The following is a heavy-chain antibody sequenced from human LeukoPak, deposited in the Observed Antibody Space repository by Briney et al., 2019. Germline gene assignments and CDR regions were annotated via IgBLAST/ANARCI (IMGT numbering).Heavy chain of an antibody. D-gene: IGHD6-19*01. Sequence: GGSLRLSCAATGFTFNTFAMHWVRQAPGKGLEWVANIKEDGSEKYYVDSVKGRFTISRDNTKNSLFLQMNNLRADDTAVYYCARASRGGSGWTFDNWGQGTLVTVSS. V-gene: IGHV3-7*01. CDR3: ARASRGGSGWTFDN. CDR2: IKEDGSEK. CDR1: GFTFNTFA. J-gene: IGHJ4*02.